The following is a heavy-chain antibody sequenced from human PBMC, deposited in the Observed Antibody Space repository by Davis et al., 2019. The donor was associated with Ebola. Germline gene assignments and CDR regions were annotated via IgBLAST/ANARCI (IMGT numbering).Heavy chain of an antibody. V-gene: IGHV3-74*01. Sequence: PGGSLRLSCGASGFTFSSYWMHWVRQAPGKGLVWVSRINSDGRTTTYADSVRGRFTISRDNAKNTLYLQMNSLRAEDTALYYCTTLSGPFDSWGLGTLVTVSS. CDR2: INSDGRTT. CDR3: TTLSGPFDS. CDR1: GFTFSSYW. J-gene: IGHJ4*02. D-gene: IGHD1-26*01.